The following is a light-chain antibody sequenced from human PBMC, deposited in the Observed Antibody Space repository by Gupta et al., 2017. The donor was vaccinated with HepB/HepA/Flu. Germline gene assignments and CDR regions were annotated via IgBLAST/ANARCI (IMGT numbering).Light chain of an antibody. CDR2: GGG. V-gene: IGKV3-20*01. CDR1: RIISSSS. CDR3: QQDRNSLCT. Sequence: EIVLTQSPGILSLCPGERATLSCRASRIISSSSLAWYQQKPGQAPRLLIYGGGSRATGIPDRFGGSGSGTDFILTISRLEPEDFAVYYCQQDRNSLCTFGPGTKVENK. J-gene: IGKJ2*02.